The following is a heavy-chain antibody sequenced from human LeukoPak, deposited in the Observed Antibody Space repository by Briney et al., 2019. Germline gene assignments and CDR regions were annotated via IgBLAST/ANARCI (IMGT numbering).Heavy chain of an antibody. CDR3: ASSNSGYDHYYYYYMDV. CDR1: SESFSGYF. CDR2: INYSGST. Sequence: SETLSLTCAIYSESFSGYFWSWIRQPPGKGLEWIGEINYSGSTNYNPSLKSRVTISVDTSKNQFSLKLSSVTAADTAVYYCASSNSGYDHYYYYYMDVWGKGTTVTVSS. V-gene: IGHV4-34*01. J-gene: IGHJ6*03. D-gene: IGHD5-12*01.